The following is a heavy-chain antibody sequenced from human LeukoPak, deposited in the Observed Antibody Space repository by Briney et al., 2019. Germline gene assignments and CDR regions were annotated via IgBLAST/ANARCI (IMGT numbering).Heavy chain of an antibody. V-gene: IGHV3-30*18. CDR3: AKDYRLLWFGELVNY. D-gene: IGHD3-10*01. Sequence: GGSLRLSCAASGFTFSSYGMHWVRQAPGKGLEWVALISYDGSNKYYADSVKGRFTISRDNSKNTLYLQMNSLRAEDTAVYYCAKDYRLLWFGELVNYWGQGTLVTVSS. CDR1: GFTFSSYG. J-gene: IGHJ4*02. CDR2: ISYDGSNK.